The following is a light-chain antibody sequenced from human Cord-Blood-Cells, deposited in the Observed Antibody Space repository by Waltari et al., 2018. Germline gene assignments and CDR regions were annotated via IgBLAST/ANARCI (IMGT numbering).Light chain of an antibody. CDR3: AAWDDSLSGPV. Sequence: QSLLTQPPSASGTPGQRVTISCSGSRSNIGSNYVYWYQQLPGTAPKLLIYRTNQRPSGVPDRFSGSKSGTSASLAISGLRSEDEADYYCAAWDDSLSGPVFGGGTKLTVL. CDR2: RTN. J-gene: IGLJ2*01. CDR1: RSNIGSNY. V-gene: IGLV1-47*01.